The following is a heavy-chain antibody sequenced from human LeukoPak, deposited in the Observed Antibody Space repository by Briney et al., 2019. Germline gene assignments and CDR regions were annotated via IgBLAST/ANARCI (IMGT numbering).Heavy chain of an antibody. J-gene: IGHJ4*02. V-gene: IGHV4-4*02. Sequence: SGTLSLTCAVSGGSISGNNWWGWVRQPPGKGLEWIGEIYHSGSPNYNPSLKSRVTISVDKSRNHFSLSLSSVTAADTAVYYCARLAKIESRSLAHYFDYWGQGALVTVSS. CDR3: ARLAKIESRSLAHYFDY. CDR2: IYHSGSP. CDR1: GGSISGNNW. D-gene: IGHD1-26*01.